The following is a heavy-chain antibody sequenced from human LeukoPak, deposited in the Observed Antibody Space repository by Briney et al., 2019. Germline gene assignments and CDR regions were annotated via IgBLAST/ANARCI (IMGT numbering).Heavy chain of an antibody. V-gene: IGHV3-23*01. D-gene: IGHD3-16*01. CDR1: GFTFSTYG. Sequence: GGSLRLSCAASGFTFSTYGLSWVRQAPGKGLEWVSAISGSSGDTYYADSVKGRFTISRDNSKNTLYLQMNSLRAEDTAVYYCARSRELWVDYWGQGTLVTVSS. CDR2: ISGSSGDT. CDR3: ARSRELWVDY. J-gene: IGHJ4*02.